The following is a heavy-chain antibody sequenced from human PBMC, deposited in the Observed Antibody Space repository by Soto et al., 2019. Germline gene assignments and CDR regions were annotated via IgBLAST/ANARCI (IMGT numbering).Heavy chain of an antibody. D-gene: IGHD2-2*01. Sequence: QVQLVESGGGVVQPGRSLRLSCAASGFTFSSYAMHWVRQAPGKGLEWVAVISYDGSNKYYADSVKGRFTISRDNSKNTLYLQMNSLRAEDTAVYYCARGRAIEVPTGDHWGQGTLVTVSS. CDR2: ISYDGSNK. CDR1: GFTFSSYA. J-gene: IGHJ5*02. CDR3: ARGRAIEVPTGDH. V-gene: IGHV3-30-3*01.